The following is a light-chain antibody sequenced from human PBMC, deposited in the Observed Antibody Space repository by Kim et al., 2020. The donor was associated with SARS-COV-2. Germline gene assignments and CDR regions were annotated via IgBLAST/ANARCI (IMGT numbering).Light chain of an antibody. Sequence: SPGERATPPCRASQSVSDNLAWYQQKPGQAPRLLIYGASTRATGIPARFSGSGSGTEFTLTISSLQSEDFAIYFCQQYNYWPPWTFGQGTKVDIK. CDR3: QQYNYWPPWT. J-gene: IGKJ1*01. CDR2: GAS. V-gene: IGKV3-15*01. CDR1: QSVSDN.